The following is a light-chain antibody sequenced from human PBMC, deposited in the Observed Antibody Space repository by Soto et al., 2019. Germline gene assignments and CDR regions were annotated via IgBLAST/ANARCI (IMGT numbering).Light chain of an antibody. CDR3: QLSYSTPPA. CDR1: QSIRNY. Sequence: DIHLTHSPSSLSSSVVDRVTITCRASQSIRNYLNWYQQKPGKAPKLLIYAASSLQSGVPSRFSGSGSGTDFTLTIASLQPEDFATYYCQLSYSTPPAFGQRTKVDIK. CDR2: AAS. J-gene: IGKJ1*01. V-gene: IGKV1-39*01.